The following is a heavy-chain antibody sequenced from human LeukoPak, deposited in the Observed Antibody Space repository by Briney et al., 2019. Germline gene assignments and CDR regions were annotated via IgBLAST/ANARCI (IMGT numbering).Heavy chain of an antibody. CDR3: ARDRYCSSTSCHYYYYYYMDV. V-gene: IGHV4-59*12. D-gene: IGHD2-2*01. CDR1: GGSISTYY. CDR2: MSYRGST. J-gene: IGHJ6*03. Sequence: SETLSLTCTVSGGSISTYYWNWIRQPPGRGLEWIGHMSYRGSTYFNPSLRSRVTMSLDTSKNQFSLKLSSVTAADTAVYYCARDRYCSSTSCHYYYYYYMDVWGKGTTVTVSS.